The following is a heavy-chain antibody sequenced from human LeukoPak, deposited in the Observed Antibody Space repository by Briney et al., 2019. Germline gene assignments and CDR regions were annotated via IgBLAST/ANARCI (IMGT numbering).Heavy chain of an antibody. V-gene: IGHV3-66*02. CDR2: VYSDGNT. CDR1: GFTVSSDY. Sequence: PGGSLRLSCAASGFTVSSDYMSWVRQAPGKGLEWVSIVYSDGNTYYADSVKGRFSVSRDISKNTMRVQMNGLRPEDTAVYYWAGVNYAGGCDNWGQGTLVSVPS. CDR3: AGVNYAGGCDN. D-gene: IGHD1-7*01. J-gene: IGHJ4*02.